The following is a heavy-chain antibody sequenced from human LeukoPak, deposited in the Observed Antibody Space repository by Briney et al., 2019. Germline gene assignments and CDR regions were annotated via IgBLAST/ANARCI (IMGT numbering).Heavy chain of an antibody. Sequence: GGSLRLSCAASGFRFSDYYMNWIRQAPGKGLEWISHISSPGTTISYAGSVKGRFTVSRDNAKNSLYLEMNSLRADDTAVYYCARGSGPLFYLDYWGQGTLVTVSS. CDR1: GFRFSDYY. D-gene: IGHD2-15*01. V-gene: IGHV3-11*04. CDR3: ARGSGPLFYLDY. CDR2: ISSPGTTI. J-gene: IGHJ4*02.